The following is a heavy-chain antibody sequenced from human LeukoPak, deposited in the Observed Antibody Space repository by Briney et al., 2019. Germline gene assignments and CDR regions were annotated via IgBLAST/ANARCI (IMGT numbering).Heavy chain of an antibody. V-gene: IGHV3-7*01. D-gene: IGHD1-26*01. CDR2: IKQDGSEK. Sequence: GGSPRLSCAASGFTFSSYWMSWVRQAPGKGLEWVANIKQDGSEKYYVDSVKGRFTISRDNAKNSLYLQMNSLRAEDTAVYYCASSIVRGLVDYWGQGTLVTVSS. CDR3: ASSIVRGLVDY. J-gene: IGHJ4*02. CDR1: GFTFSSYW.